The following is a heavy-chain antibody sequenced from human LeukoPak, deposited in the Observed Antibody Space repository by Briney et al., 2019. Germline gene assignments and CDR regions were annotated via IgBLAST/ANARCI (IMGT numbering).Heavy chain of an antibody. CDR1: GGSISSDY. V-gene: IGHV4-59*08. CDR3: ARLGVTFDI. D-gene: IGHD3-3*01. CDR2: MYYTGST. Sequence: SETLSLTCSVSGGSISSDYWAWIRQPPGKGLDWIGYMYYTGSTNYNPSLKSRVTISLATSKKQFSLKLSSVTAADTAVYYCARLGVTFDIWGQGTMVTVSS. J-gene: IGHJ3*02.